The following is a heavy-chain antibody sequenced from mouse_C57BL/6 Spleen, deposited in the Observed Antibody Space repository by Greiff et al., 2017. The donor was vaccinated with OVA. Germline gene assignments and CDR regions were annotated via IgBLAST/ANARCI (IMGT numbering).Heavy chain of an antibody. Sequence: EVHLVESGPELVKPGASVKISCKASGYSFTDYNMNWVKQSNGKSLEWIGVINPNYGTTSYNQKFKGKATLTVDQSSSTAYMQLNSLTSEDSAVYYCARMSYGSTPMDYWGQGTSVTVSS. V-gene: IGHV1-39*01. CDR3: ARMSYGSTPMDY. CDR2: INPNYGTT. J-gene: IGHJ4*01. CDR1: GYSFTDYN. D-gene: IGHD1-1*01.